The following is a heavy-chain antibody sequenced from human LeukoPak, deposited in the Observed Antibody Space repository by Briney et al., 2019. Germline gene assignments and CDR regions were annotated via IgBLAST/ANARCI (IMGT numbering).Heavy chain of an antibody. Sequence: GGSLRLSCAASGFTFSSYGMHWVRQAPGKGLEWVAFIRYDGSNKYYADSVKGRFTISRDNSKNTLYLQMNSLRAEDTAVYYCAKVPHYDFWSGYLYYFDYWGQGTLVTVSS. CDR3: AKVPHYDFWSGYLYYFDY. CDR2: IRYDGSNK. CDR1: GFTFSSYG. D-gene: IGHD3-3*01. J-gene: IGHJ4*02. V-gene: IGHV3-30*02.